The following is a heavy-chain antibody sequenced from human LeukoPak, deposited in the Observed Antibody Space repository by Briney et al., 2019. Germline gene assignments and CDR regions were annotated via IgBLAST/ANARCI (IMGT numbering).Heavy chain of an antibody. V-gene: IGHV4-39*01. Sequence: PSETLSLTCTVSGDSISSSPYYWGWIRQPPGKGLEWIGSISNSWSTYYNTSLRGRLTISVDTAKNQFSLKLNSVTAADTAVYYCARHRWNDEFYFDYWGQGTLVTVSS. CDR1: GDSISSSPYY. CDR3: ARHRWNDEFYFDY. CDR2: ISNSWST. J-gene: IGHJ4*02. D-gene: IGHD1-1*01.